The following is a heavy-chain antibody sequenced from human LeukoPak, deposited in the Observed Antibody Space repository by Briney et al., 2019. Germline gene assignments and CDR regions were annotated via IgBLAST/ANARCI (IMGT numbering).Heavy chain of an antibody. CDR1: GYTFTGYY. D-gene: IGHD4-11*01. Sequence: SVKVSCKASGYTFTGYYMHWVRQAPGQGLEWMGGIIPIFGTANYAQKFQGRVTITADKSTSTAYMELSSLRSEDTAVYYCARDLSHAVTTSYNWLDPWGQGTLVTVSS. V-gene: IGHV1-69*06. CDR3: ARDLSHAVTTSYNWLDP. J-gene: IGHJ5*02. CDR2: IIPIFGTA.